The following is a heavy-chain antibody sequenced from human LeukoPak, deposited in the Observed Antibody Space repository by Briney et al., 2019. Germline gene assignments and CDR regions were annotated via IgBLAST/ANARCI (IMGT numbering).Heavy chain of an antibody. J-gene: IGHJ4*02. D-gene: IGHD2-2*01. Sequence: SETLSLTCTVSGGSISSYYWSWIRQPAGKGLEWIGRIYTSGSTNYSPSLKSRVTISVDTSKSQFSLRLSSVTAADTAMYYCARLEYQLLTLTYWGQGTLVTVSS. CDR2: IYTSGST. CDR3: ARLEYQLLTLTY. V-gene: IGHV4-4*07. CDR1: GGSISSYY.